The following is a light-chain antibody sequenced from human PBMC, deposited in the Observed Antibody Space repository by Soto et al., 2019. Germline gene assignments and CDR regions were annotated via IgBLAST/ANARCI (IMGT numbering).Light chain of an antibody. V-gene: IGLV2-14*01. CDR3: TSYSSISTVV. CDR1: SHDVGGYNY. CDR2: DVT. Sequence: QSALTQPASVSGSPGQSIAISCTGTSHDVGGYNYVSWYQQEPGKAPKLLIYDVTTRPSGVSSRVSGSKSGNTAYLTISGLHTEDEANYYCTSYSSISTVVFGGGTKVTVL. J-gene: IGLJ3*02.